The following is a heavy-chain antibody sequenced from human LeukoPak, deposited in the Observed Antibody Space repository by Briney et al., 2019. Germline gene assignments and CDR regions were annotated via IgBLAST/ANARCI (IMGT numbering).Heavy chain of an antibody. CDR3: AKDVRFGESNAFDI. CDR1: GFTFDDYA. CDR2: ISWNSGSI. J-gene: IGHJ3*02. D-gene: IGHD3-10*01. Sequence: PGGSLRLSCAASGFTFDDYAMHWVRQAPGKGLEWVSGISWNSGSIGYADSVKGRFTISRDNAKNSLYLQMNSLRAEDTALYYCAKDVRFGESNAFDIWGQGTMVTVSS. V-gene: IGHV3-9*01.